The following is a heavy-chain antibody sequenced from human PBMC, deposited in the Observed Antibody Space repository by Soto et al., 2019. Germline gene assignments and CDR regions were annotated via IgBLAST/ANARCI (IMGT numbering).Heavy chain of an antibody. J-gene: IGHJ4*02. V-gene: IGHV6-1*01. Sequence: PSQTLSLTCAISGDSVASNSVAWSWIRQSPSRGLEWLGRTYYRSRWYSDYAISLKSRITINADTSKNQFSLLLNSVTPDDTAVYYCARLYSSARAFDYWGQGTLVTVSS. D-gene: IGHD6-19*01. CDR3: ARLYSSARAFDY. CDR2: TYYRSRWYS. CDR1: GDSVASNSVA.